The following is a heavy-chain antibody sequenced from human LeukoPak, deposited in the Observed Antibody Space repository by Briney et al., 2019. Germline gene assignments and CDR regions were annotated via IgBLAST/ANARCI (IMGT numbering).Heavy chain of an antibody. V-gene: IGHV1-3*04. CDR2: INTGNGNT. D-gene: IGHD6-13*01. J-gene: IGHJ4*02. CDR3: ARPAGRLGSSVLPPDY. Sequence: ASVKVSCKASGYTFTYYALHWVRQAPGQRLEWMGWINTGNGNTKYSQNFQGRVTITRDTSASTGYMELSSLRSEDTAVYYCARPAGRLGSSVLPPDYWGQGTLVTVSS. CDR1: GYTFTYYA.